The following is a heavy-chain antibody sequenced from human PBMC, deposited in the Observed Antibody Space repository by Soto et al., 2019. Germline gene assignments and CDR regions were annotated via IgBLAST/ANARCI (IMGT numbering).Heavy chain of an antibody. CDR1: GFTFINYA. J-gene: IGHJ2*01. CDR3: ARKILGSTSRPNYWYFDL. CDR2: ISGGGYAT. V-gene: IGHV3-23*01. Sequence: EVQLLESGGGLVQPGGSLRLSCAGSGFTFINYAMNWVRQAPGKGLEWVSSISGGGYATFFADSVRGRFTISRDNSKNTVTLQMNRLGVDDTAVYYCARKILGSTSRPNYWYFDLWGRGTLVTVSS. D-gene: IGHD2-2*01.